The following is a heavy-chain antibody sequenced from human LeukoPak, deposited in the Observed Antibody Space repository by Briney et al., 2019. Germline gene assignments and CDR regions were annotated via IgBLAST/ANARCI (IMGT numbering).Heavy chain of an antibody. J-gene: IGHJ4*02. CDR3: ASQGALGHIDS. CDR2: TYYRSKWYN. Sequence: SQTLSLTCASSGDSVSSNSAAWHWISQSPSRGLEWLGRTYYRSKWYNEYAVSVKSRITINPDTSKNQFSLQLNSMIPEDTAVYYCASQGALGHIDSWGQGTLVTVSS. CDR1: GDSVSSNSAA. V-gene: IGHV6-1*01.